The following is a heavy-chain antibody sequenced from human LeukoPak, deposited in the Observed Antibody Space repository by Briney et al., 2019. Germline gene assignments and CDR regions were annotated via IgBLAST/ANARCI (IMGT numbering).Heavy chain of an antibody. CDR3: ATSYGSGSYGH. CDR2: IYSGGNT. J-gene: IGHJ1*01. CDR1: GFTVSSHY. D-gene: IGHD3-10*01. Sequence: GGSLRLSCAASGFTVSSHYMSWVRQAPGKGLEWVSVIYSGGNTYYADSVKGRFTISRDNSKNTLYLQMNSLSTEDTAVYYCATSYGSGSYGHWGQATLVTVFS. V-gene: IGHV3-53*01.